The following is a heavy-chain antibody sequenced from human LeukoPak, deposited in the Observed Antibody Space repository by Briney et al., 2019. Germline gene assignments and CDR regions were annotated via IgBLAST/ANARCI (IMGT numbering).Heavy chain of an antibody. J-gene: IGHJ6*02. Sequence: GGSLRLSCAASGLTFGSYWMKWARQAPGKGLEWVASINHNGNVNYYVDSVKGRFTISRDNAKNSLYLQMSNLRAEDTAVYFCARGGGLDVWGQGATVTVSS. V-gene: IGHV3-7*03. CDR2: INHNGNVN. CDR3: ARGGGLDV. D-gene: IGHD3-16*01. CDR1: GLTFGSYW.